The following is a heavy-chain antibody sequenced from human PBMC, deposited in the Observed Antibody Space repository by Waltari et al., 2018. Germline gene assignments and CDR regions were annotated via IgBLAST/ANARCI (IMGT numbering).Heavy chain of an antibody. CDR1: GGAISSDY. Sequence: QVQLQESGPGLVKPSETLSLTCTVSGGAISSDYWSWIRQPAGKGLEWIGRIYTSGSTTYNPPLKSRVTMSVDPSTNQFSLTLSSVTASDTAVYYCAREIYWFDPWGQGTLVTVSS. CDR2: IYTSGST. CDR3: AREIYWFDP. V-gene: IGHV4-4*07. J-gene: IGHJ5*02.